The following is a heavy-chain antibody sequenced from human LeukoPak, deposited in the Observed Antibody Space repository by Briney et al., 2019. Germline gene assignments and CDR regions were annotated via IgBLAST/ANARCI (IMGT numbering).Heavy chain of an antibody. CDR2: IYYSGST. CDR3: ARSYYYDSSGYYPAEYFQH. Sequence: SETLSLTCTVSGGSISSYYWSWIRQPPGKGLEWIGYIYYSGSTNYNPSLKSRVTISVDTSKNQFPLKLSSVTAADTAVYYCARSYYYDSSGYYPAEYFQHWGQGTLVTVSS. J-gene: IGHJ1*01. D-gene: IGHD3-22*01. V-gene: IGHV4-59*01. CDR1: GGSISSYY.